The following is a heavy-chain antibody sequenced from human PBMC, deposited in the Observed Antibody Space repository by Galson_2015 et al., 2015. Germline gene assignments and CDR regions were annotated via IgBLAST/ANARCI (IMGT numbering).Heavy chain of an antibody. J-gene: IGHJ4*02. D-gene: IGHD1-26*01. CDR1: GFTFSSDA. V-gene: IGHV3-23*01. Sequence: LRLSCAASGFTFSSDAMNWVRQAPGRGLEWVSTIVGSGSSSYYADSVKGRFTISRDNAKNSLYLQMNSLRDEDTAVYFCARDPWRGSYKVFYFDYWGQGPLVTVSS. CDR3: ARDPWRGSYKVFYFDY. CDR2: IVGSGSSS.